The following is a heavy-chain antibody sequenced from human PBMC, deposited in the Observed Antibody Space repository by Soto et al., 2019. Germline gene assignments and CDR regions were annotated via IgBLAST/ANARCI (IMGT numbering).Heavy chain of an antibody. V-gene: IGHV1-69*12. CDR2: IIPISGTA. CDR1: GGTFNSYA. Sequence: QVQLVQSGAEVKKPGSSVKVSCKASGGTFNSYAISWLRQAPEQGLEWMGEIIPISGTANYAQKLQGRVTITADESTSTAYMELSSLTSEDTAVYYCARAGHWYDPWGQGTLVSVSS. CDR3: ARAGHWYDP. J-gene: IGHJ5*02.